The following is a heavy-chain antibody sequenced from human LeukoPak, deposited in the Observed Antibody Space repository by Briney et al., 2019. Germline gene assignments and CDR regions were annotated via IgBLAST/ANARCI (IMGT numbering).Heavy chain of an antibody. CDR2: IYSTGST. Sequence: KPSETLSLTCTVSGGSMSDYYWSWIRQPPGKGLEWIGYIYSTGSTNYNPSLKSRVTISVDTSKNQFFLKLTSVTAADTALYYCARDYTMTHAFDIWGQGTLVTVSS. V-gene: IGHV4-59*01. J-gene: IGHJ3*02. D-gene: IGHD3-22*01. CDR1: GGSMSDYY. CDR3: ARDYTMTHAFDI.